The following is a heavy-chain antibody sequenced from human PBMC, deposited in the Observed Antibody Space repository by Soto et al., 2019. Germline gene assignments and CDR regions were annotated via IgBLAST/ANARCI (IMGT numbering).Heavy chain of an antibody. D-gene: IGHD3-22*01. Sequence: QVQVVQSGAEVKKPGASVKVSCKTSGYTFNKYPIHWERQAPGQGLEWMGWINPGNGDTGYSQKFQDRVTISRDTSASTAYMELSSLRSEDTAVYYCARKDYYDSGMYYFDYWGQGTLVTVSS. CDR1: GYTFNKYP. V-gene: IGHV1-3*01. CDR3: ARKDYYDSGMYYFDY. J-gene: IGHJ4*02. CDR2: INPGNGDT.